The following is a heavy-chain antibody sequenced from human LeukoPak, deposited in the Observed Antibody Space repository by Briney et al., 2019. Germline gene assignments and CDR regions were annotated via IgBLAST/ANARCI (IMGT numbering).Heavy chain of an antibody. V-gene: IGHV1-2*04. J-gene: IGHJ4*02. Sequence: ASVKVSCKASGYTFTGYYMHWVRQAPGQGLEWMGWINPNSGGTNYAQKFQGWVTMTRDTSISTAYMELSSLRSEDTAVYYCARSLTPSYYYDSSGYSPLDYWGQGTLVTVSS. CDR3: ARSLTPSYYYDSSGYSPLDY. D-gene: IGHD3-22*01. CDR1: GYTFTGYY. CDR2: INPNSGGT.